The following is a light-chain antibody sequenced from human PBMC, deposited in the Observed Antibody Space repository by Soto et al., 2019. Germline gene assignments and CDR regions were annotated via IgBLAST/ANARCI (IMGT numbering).Light chain of an antibody. CDR1: QSVSSSY. Sequence: ELVLTQSPGTLSLSPGERATLSCRASQSVSSSYLAWYQQKPGQAPRLLIYGASIRATGIPDRFSGSGSGTDFTLTISRLEPEDFAVYYCQQYGSSPFTFGRGTKLEIK. J-gene: IGKJ2*01. CDR2: GAS. V-gene: IGKV3-20*01. CDR3: QQYGSSPFT.